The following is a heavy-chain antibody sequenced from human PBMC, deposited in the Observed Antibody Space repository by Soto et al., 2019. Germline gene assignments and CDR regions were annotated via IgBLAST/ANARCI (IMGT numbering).Heavy chain of an antibody. J-gene: IGHJ4*02. Sequence: GEXLKISCKGSGYSFTSYWISWVRQMPGKGLEWMGRIDPSDSYTNYSPSFQGHVTISADKSISTAYLQWSSLKASYTAMYYCARVIATPGTAWVWGQGTRVTVSS. CDR1: GYSFTSYW. CDR3: ARVIATPGTAWV. D-gene: IGHD6-13*01. V-gene: IGHV5-10-1*01. CDR2: IDPSDSYT.